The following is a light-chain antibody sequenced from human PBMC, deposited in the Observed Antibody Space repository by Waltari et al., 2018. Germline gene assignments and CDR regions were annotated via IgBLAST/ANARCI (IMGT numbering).Light chain of an antibody. CDR2: WAS. CDR1: QSVLHSSNNKNY. Sequence: DIVMTQSPDSLAVSLGERATINCKSSQSVLHSSNNKNYLAWYQQKPGQPPELLIYWASTRDAGVPDRFSGSGSGTDFTLTISSLQAEDVAVYYCQQYYSTCQFGQGTKVEIK. V-gene: IGKV4-1*01. J-gene: IGKJ1*01. CDR3: QQYYSTCQ.